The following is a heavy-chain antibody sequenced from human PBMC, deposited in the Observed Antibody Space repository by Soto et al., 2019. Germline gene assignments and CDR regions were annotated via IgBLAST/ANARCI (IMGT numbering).Heavy chain of an antibody. D-gene: IGHD6-19*01. CDR2: ISGSGGST. J-gene: IGHJ4*02. CDR3: ASRSSGWYFDY. Sequence: GGSLRLSCAASGFTFSSYAMNWVRQTPGKGLEWVSVISGSGGSTYYADSVKGRFTISRDNSKNTLYLQMNSLRADDTAVYYCASRSSGWYFDYWGQGTLVTVSS. V-gene: IGHV3-23*01. CDR1: GFTFSSYA.